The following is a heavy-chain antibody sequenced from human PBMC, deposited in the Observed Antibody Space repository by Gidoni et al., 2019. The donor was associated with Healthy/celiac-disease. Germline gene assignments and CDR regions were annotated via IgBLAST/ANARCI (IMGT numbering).Heavy chain of an antibody. V-gene: IGHV4-59*01. J-gene: IGHJ5*02. D-gene: IGHD6-6*01. CDR3: ARVIAARPGVNWFDP. CDR1: GGSTSSYY. CDR2: IYYSGST. Sequence: QVQLQESGPGMVKPSETLSLTCTVSGGSTSSYYWSWIRQPPGKGLEWIGYIYYSGSTNYNPSLTSRVTISVDTSKNQFSLKLSSVTAADTAVYYCARVIAARPGVNWFDPWGQGTLVTVSS.